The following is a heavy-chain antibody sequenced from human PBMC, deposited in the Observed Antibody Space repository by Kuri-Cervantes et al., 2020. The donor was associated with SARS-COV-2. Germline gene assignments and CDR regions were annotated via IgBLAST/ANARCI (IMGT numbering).Heavy chain of an antibody. Sequence: GEALKISCAASGFTFSSYAMSWVRQAPGKGLGWVSAISGSGGSTYYADSVKGRFTISRDNSKNTLYLQMNSLRAEDTAVYYCAKDFGTYYDSSGYLKYWGQGTQVTVSS. CDR3: AKDFGTYYDSSGYLKY. V-gene: IGHV3-23*01. J-gene: IGHJ1*01. CDR2: ISGSGGST. D-gene: IGHD3-22*01. CDR1: GFTFSSYA.